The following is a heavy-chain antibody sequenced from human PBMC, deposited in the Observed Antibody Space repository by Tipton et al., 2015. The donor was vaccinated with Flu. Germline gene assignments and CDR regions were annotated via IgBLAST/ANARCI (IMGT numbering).Heavy chain of an antibody. CDR1: GGSINNYY. CDR2: VYYSGNS. Sequence: TLSLTCSVSGGSINNYYLSWIRQPPGKGLEWIGSVYYSGNSYYNPSLKSRVAMSVDTSKSQFSLKLRSVTVADTAIYYCARLSFYDVDLKNFYFEDWGQGTLVTVSS. J-gene: IGHJ4*02. D-gene: IGHD3-10*02. V-gene: IGHV4-59*04. CDR3: ARLSFYDVDLKNFYFED.